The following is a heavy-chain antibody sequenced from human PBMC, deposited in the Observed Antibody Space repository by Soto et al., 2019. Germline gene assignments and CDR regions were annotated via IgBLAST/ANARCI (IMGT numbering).Heavy chain of an antibody. J-gene: IGHJ4*02. CDR2: ICYSVIT. D-gene: IGHD6-19*01. CDR3: ASSGGGSGWL. V-gene: IGHV4-61*01. Sequence: SETLSLTCTVSGDSVSSSTKCWSWVRQPPGKALEWIAYICYSVITKYEPSLKSRVTISRDTSKNQLSLKMTSVTAEDTAVYYCASSGGGSGWLGGQGTLLTVSS. CDR1: GDSVSSSTKC.